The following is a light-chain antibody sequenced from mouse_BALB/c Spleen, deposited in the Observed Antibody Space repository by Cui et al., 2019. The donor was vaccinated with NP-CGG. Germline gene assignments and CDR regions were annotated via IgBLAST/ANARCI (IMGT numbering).Light chain of an antibody. CDR1: TGAVTTNNY. CDR3: ALWYSNHWV. Sequence: QAVVTQESALTTSPGETVTLTCRSSTGAVTTNNYANWVQEKPDHLFTGLIGGTNNRVPGVPARFSGSLIGDKAALTITGAQTEDEAIYFCALWYSNHWVFGGGTKLNVL. V-gene: IGLV1*01. CDR2: GTN. J-gene: IGLJ1*01.